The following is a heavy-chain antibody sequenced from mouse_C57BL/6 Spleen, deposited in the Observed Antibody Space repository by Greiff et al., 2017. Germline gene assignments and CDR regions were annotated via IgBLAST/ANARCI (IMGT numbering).Heavy chain of an antibody. V-gene: IGHV7-1*01. CDR2: SRNKANDYTT. J-gene: IGHJ1*03. Sequence: EVKVVESGGGLVQSGRSLRLSCATSGFTFSDFYMEWVRQAPGKGLEWIAASRNKANDYTTEYSASVKGRFIVSRDTSQSILYLQMNALRAEDTAIYYWARDGYDGSPYWYFDVWGTGTTVTVSS. CDR3: ARDGYDGSPYWYFDV. D-gene: IGHD1-1*01. CDR1: GFTFSDFY.